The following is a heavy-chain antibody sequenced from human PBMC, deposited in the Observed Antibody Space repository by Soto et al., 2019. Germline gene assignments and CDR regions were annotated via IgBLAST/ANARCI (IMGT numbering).Heavy chain of an antibody. V-gene: IGHV4-4*02. D-gene: IGHD6-19*01. CDR2: ISHRGST. Sequence: QVQLQESGPGLVKPSETLSLTCAVSGGSITSDNWWSWVRQPPGKGLEWIGEISHRGSTTYNLSLKRRVPLSGDKSKKQFSLNVNSVTAADTAVYYCARDGHSSGWSWGQGTLVIVSS. J-gene: IGHJ5*02. CDR3: ARDGHSSGWS. CDR1: GGSITSDNW.